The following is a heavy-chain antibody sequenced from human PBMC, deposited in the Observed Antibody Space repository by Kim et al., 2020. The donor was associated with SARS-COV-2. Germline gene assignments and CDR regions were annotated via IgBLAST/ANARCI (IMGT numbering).Heavy chain of an antibody. J-gene: IGHJ2*01. CDR2: IYYSGST. V-gene: IGHV4-59*13. Sequence: SETLSLTCTVSGGSISSYYWSWIRQPPGKGLEWIGYIYYSGSTNYNPSLKSRVTISVDTSKNQFSLKLSSVTAADTAVYYCARAWGYFDLWGRGTLVTVS. CDR3: ARAWGYFDL. D-gene: IGHD3-16*01. CDR1: GGSISSYY.